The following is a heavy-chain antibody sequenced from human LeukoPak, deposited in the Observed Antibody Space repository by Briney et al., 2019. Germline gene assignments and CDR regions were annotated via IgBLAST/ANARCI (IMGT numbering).Heavy chain of an antibody. CDR2: ISAYNGNT. J-gene: IGHJ3*02. Sequence: ASVKVSCKASGYTFTGYYMHWVRQAPGQGLEWMGWISAYNGNTNYAQKLQGRVTMTTDTSTSTAYMELRSLRSDDTAVYYCAINYDILTGLPGDAFDIWGQGTMVTVSS. CDR1: GYTFTGYY. D-gene: IGHD3-9*01. V-gene: IGHV1-18*04. CDR3: AINYDILTGLPGDAFDI.